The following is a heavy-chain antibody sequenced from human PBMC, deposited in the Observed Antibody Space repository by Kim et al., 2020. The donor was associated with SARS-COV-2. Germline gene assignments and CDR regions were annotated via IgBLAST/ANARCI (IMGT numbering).Heavy chain of an antibody. D-gene: IGHD2-15*01. J-gene: IGHJ4*02. Sequence: GGSLRLSCAASGFTFSSYEMNWVRQAPGKGLEWVSYISSRGMTKYYADSVKGRFTISRDNAKNSVYLQMNSLRVEDTAVYYCARTGSGRGNYFDYWGQGILVTVSS. CDR3: ARTGSGRGNYFDY. V-gene: IGHV3-48*03. CDR2: ISSRGMTK. CDR1: GFTFSSYE.